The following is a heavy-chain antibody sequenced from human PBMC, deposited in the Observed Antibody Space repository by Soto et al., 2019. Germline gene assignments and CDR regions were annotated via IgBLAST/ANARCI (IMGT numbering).Heavy chain of an antibody. V-gene: IGHV3-15*07. J-gene: IGHJ4*02. Sequence: SVTLSCAVPGYTFTNAWMNWARPSPGKGLEWVGRIKSKTDGGTTDYAAPVKGRFTISRDDSKNTLYLQMNSLKTEDTAVYYCTTDPVTMIVVVPSSGWGQGT. CDR1: GYTFTNAW. D-gene: IGHD3-22*01. CDR2: IKSKTDGGTT. CDR3: TTDPVTMIVVVPSSG.